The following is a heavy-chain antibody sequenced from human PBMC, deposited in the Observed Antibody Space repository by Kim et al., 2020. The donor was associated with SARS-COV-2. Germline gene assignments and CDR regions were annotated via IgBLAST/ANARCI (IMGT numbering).Heavy chain of an antibody. D-gene: IGHD3-10*01. Sequence: SETLSLTCAVYGGSFSGYYWSWIRQPPGKGLEWIGEINHSGSTNYNPSLKSRVTISVDTSKNQFSLKLSSVTAADTAVYYCARGPYYYGSGSHIWNYWGQGTLVTVSS. CDR2: INHSGST. J-gene: IGHJ4*02. CDR3: ARGPYYYGSGSHIWNY. CDR1: GGSFSGYY. V-gene: IGHV4-34*01.